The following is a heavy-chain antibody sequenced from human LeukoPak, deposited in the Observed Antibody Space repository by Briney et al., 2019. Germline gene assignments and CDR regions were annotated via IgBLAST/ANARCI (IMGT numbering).Heavy chain of an antibody. CDR2: INPSGGST. Sequence: ASVKVPCKASGYTFTSYYMHWVRQPPGQGLEWMGIINPSGGSTSYAQKFQGRVTMTRDTSTSIGYMELSSLRSEDTAVYYCAGGKSTGGDYWGQGTLVTVSS. J-gene: IGHJ4*02. V-gene: IGHV1-46*01. D-gene: IGHD3-16*01. CDR3: AGGKSTGGDY. CDR1: GYTFTSYY.